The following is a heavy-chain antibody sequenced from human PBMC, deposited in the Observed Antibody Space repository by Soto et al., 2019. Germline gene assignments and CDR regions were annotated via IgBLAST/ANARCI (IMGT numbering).Heavy chain of an antibody. V-gene: IGHV4-30-2*01. CDR3: ARAVGYYYDSSGYYFDY. CDR2: IYHSGST. Sequence: SETLSLTCAVSGGSISSGGYSWSWIRQPPGKGLEWIGYIYHSGSTYYNPSLKSRVTISVDRSKNQFSLKLSSVTAADTAVYYCARAVGYYYDSSGYYFDYWGQGTLVTVSS. D-gene: IGHD3-22*01. CDR1: GGSISSGGYS. J-gene: IGHJ4*02.